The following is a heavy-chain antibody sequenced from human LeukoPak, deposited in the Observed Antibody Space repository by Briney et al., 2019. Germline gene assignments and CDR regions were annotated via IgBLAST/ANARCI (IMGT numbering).Heavy chain of an antibody. J-gene: IGHJ6*03. V-gene: IGHV4-38-2*02. CDR3: ARTLVVITHYYMDV. CDR2: IYHSGST. Sequence: SETLSLTCTVSGYSISSGYYWGWIRQPPGKGLEWIGSIYHSGSTNYNPSLKSRVTISVDTSKNQFSLKLSSVTAADTAVYYCARTLVVITHYYMDVWGKGTTVTISS. D-gene: IGHD3-22*01. CDR1: GYSISSGYY.